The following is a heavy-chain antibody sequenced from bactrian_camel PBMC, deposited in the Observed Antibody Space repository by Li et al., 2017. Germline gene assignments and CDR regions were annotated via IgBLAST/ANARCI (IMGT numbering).Heavy chain of an antibody. V-gene: IGHV3S40*01. CDR2: IHTGGGST. D-gene: IGHD1*01. CDR1: GYTSSDYC. Sequence: VQLVESGGGSVTAGGSLRLLCAAPGYTSSDYCMGWFRQAPGKDREKVAAIHTGGGSTHYADSVKGRFTISQDNAKNTVNLQMNSLKPEDTAVYYCVRDYDGPARSYGMDYWGEGTRVTVS. J-gene: IGHJ7*01.